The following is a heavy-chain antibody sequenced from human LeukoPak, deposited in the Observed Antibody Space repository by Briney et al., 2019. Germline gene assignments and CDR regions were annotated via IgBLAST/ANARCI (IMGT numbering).Heavy chain of an antibody. CDR1: GFTFSSYS. CDR3: ARAQQEYYYYYMDV. CDR2: ISSSSSTI. V-gene: IGHV3-48*01. J-gene: IGHJ6*03. Sequence: PGGSLRLSCAASGFTFSSYSMNWVRQAPGKGLEWVSYISSSSSTIYYADSVKGRFTISRDNAKNSLYLQMNSLRAEDTAVYYCARAQQEYYYYYMDVWGKGTTVTVSS.